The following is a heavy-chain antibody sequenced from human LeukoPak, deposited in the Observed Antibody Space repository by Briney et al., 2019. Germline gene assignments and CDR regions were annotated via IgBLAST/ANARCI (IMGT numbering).Heavy chain of an antibody. V-gene: IGHV3-49*04. CDR3: SRVRGYSYGYGDY. CDR2: IRSKAYGGTT. CDR1: GFTFGDYA. D-gene: IGHD5-18*01. J-gene: IGHJ4*02. Sequence: PGGSLRLSCTASGFTFGDYAMSWVRQAPGKGLAWVGFIRSKAYGGTTEYAASVKGRFTISRDDSKSIAYLQVNSLRTEDTAVYYCSRVRGYSYGYGDYWGQGTLVTVSA.